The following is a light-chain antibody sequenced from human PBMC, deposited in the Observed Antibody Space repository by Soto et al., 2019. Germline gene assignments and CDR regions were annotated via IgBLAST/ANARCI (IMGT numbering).Light chain of an antibody. CDR1: SSDVGGYNY. Sequence: QSALTQPASVSGSPGQSITISCTGTSSDVGGYNYVSWYQQNPGKAPKLMIYEVSNRPSGVSNRFSGSKSGNTASLTISGLQAEDEADYYCSSCTGSSTLVFGGGTKLTVL. V-gene: IGLV2-14*01. CDR2: EVS. CDR3: SSCTGSSTLV. J-gene: IGLJ2*01.